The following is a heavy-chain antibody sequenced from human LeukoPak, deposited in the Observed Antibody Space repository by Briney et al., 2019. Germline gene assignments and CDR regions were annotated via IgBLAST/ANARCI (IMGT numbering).Heavy chain of an antibody. D-gene: IGHD3-22*01. CDR2: ISGSGGST. V-gene: IGHV3-23*01. Sequence: GGSLRLSCAASGFTFSSYAMSWVRQAPGKGLEWVSAISGSGGSTDYADSLKGRFTISRDNSKHTLDLQMNRLRAEEPAGSYFERDIDISGCYYGAQYFDYWAEGTGVSVFS. J-gene: IGHJ4*02. CDR1: GFTFSSYA. CDR3: ERDIDISGCYYGAQYFDY.